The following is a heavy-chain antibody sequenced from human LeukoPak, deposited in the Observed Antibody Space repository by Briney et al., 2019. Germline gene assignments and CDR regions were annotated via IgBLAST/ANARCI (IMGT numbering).Heavy chain of an antibody. D-gene: IGHD5-24*01. CDR1: DTLTDDQ. CDR3: AKRGPVEMANLQ. J-gene: IGHJ4*02. Sequence: ASVKVSCKGDTLTDDQVHWVRQAPGQGLEWMGWINPSNGDPHYAEKFQGRVTMTRDTSPSMAYMELNSLRSDDTAVYYCAKRGPVEMANLQWGQGTLVTVSS. CDR2: INPSNGDP. V-gene: IGHV1-2*02.